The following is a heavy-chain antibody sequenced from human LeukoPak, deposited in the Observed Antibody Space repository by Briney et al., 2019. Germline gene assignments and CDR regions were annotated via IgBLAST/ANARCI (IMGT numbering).Heavy chain of an antibody. CDR1: GYTFTKYA. CDR2: IDAGNAKT. J-gene: IGHJ4*02. D-gene: IGHD6-19*01. V-gene: IGHV1-3*01. CDR3: AKGTWVRGSGWYYFDY. Sequence: ASVKVPCKASGYTFTKYAMNWVRQAPGQRLEWMGWIDAGNAKTKYSQKFQGRVTITRDTSASTAYMELSSLRSEDTAVYYCAKGTWVRGSGWYYFDYWGQGTLVTVPS.